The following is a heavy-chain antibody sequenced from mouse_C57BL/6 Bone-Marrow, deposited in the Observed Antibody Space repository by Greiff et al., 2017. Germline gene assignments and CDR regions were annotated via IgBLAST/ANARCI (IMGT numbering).Heavy chain of an antibody. CDR2: IYPRSGNT. D-gene: IGHD1-1*01. V-gene: IGHV1-81*01. CDR1: GYTFTSYG. CDR3: ARGRVYHYGSSYGY. Sequence: QVQLQQSGAELARPGASVKLSCKASGYTFTSYGISWVKQRTGQGLEWIGEIYPRSGNTYYNEKFKGKATLTADKSSSTAYMALRSLTSEDSAVYFCARGRVYHYGSSYGYWGQGTTLTVSS. J-gene: IGHJ2*01.